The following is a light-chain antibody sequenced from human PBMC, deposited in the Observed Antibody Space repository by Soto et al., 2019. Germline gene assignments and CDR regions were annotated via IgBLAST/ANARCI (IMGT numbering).Light chain of an antibody. Sequence: DSQMTQSTSTLSAALGARVTITCRVSEPISSWLAWYLQKPGKAPRLLIYDASTLESGVPSRFSGSGSGTEFTLTISSLQPDDFATYYCQQHNIYSLTFGQGTQVEIK. J-gene: IGKJ1*01. CDR3: QQHNIYSLT. CDR2: DAS. V-gene: IGKV1-5*01. CDR1: EPISSW.